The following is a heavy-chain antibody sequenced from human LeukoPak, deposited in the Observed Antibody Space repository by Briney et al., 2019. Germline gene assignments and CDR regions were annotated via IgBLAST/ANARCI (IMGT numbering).Heavy chain of an antibody. D-gene: IGHD2-8*01. CDR3: ARGPAYSQYCANGVCYFLDH. Sequence: GASVKVSCKASGYTFTAYYMHWVRQAPGQGLEWMGWINPNSGGTKYVQNFQGRVTMTRDTSISTAYMELSVLRSDDTAVYYCARGPAYSQYCANGVCYFLDHWGQGALVTVSS. V-gene: IGHV1-2*02. CDR2: INPNSGGT. J-gene: IGHJ4*02. CDR1: GYTFTAYY.